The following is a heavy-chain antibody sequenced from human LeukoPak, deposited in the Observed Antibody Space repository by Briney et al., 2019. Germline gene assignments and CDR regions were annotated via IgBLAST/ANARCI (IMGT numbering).Heavy chain of an antibody. V-gene: IGHV4-4*09. D-gene: IGHD3-10*01. CDR2: IYTSESA. Sequence: PSETLSLTCTVSGDSMSGYYWSWIRQSPGKGLEWLGCIYTSESANYSPSLKSRVTISIDTSKNNFSLKLTSVTAADTAVYYCARHYGRRSGSYDDWLDPWGQGTLVTVSS. CDR1: GDSMSGYY. J-gene: IGHJ5*02. CDR3: ARHYGRRSGSYDDWLDP.